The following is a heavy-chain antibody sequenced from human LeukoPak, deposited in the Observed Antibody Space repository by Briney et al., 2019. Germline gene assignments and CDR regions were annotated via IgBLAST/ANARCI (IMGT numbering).Heavy chain of an antibody. CDR1: GYTFTSYG. V-gene: IGHV1-18*04. D-gene: IGHD2-2*01. Sequence: ASVKVSCKASGYTFTSYGISWVRQAPGQGLEWMEWISAYNGNTNYAQKLQGRVTMTTDTSTSTAYMELRSLRSDDTAVYYCAREGTDIVVVPAAMLDYWGPGTLVTVSS. CDR3: AREGTDIVVVPAAMLDY. J-gene: IGHJ4*02. CDR2: ISAYNGNT.